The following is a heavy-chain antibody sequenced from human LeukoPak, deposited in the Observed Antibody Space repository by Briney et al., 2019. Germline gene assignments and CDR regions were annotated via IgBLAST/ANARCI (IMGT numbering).Heavy chain of an antibody. J-gene: IGHJ3*02. V-gene: IGHV4-39*01. Sequence: SETLSLTCTVSGGSVSSGTYYWAWIRQPPGKGLEWIGSIFHSGSTYYNPSLTSRVTISVDTSKNQFSLRLSSVTAADTAVYYCAKPSSSSYLRVAFDIWGRGTMVTVSS. CDR1: GGSVSSGTYY. D-gene: IGHD2-8*01. CDR3: AKPSSSSYLRVAFDI. CDR2: IFHSGST.